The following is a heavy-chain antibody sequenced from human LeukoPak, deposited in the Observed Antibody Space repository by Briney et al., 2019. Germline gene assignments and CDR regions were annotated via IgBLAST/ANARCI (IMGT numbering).Heavy chain of an antibody. J-gene: IGHJ4*02. CDR1: GFTFSSYG. Sequence: GGSLRLSCAASGFTFSSYGMHWVRQAPGKGLEWVAVIWYDGSNKYYADSVKGRFTISRDNSKNTLYLQMNSLRAEDTAVYYCARDGYYDYVWGSYRYTEPFDYWGQGTLVTVSS. CDR3: ARDGYYDYVWGSYRYTEPFDY. CDR2: IWYDGSNK. D-gene: IGHD3-16*02. V-gene: IGHV3-33*01.